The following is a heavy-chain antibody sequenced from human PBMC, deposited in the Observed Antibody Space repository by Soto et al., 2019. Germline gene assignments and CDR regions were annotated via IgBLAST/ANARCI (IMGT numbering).Heavy chain of an antibody. J-gene: IGHJ4*02. V-gene: IGHV3-23*01. CDR3: AKYYVWGSYRSNFDY. CDR2: ISGSGGST. D-gene: IGHD3-16*02. CDR1: GFTFSSYA. Sequence: EVQLLESGGGLVQPGGSLRLSCAASGFTFSSYAMSWVRQAPGKGLEWVSAISGSGGSTYYADSVKGRFIISRDNSKNTLYLQMNSLRAEDTAVYYCAKYYVWGSYRSNFDYWGQGTLVTVSS.